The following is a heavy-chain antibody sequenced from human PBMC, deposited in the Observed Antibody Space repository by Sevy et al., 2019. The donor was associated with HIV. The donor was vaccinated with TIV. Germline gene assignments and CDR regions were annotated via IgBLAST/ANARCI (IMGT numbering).Heavy chain of an antibody. J-gene: IGHJ4*02. D-gene: IGHD2-8*01. CDR1: GYTFTSYA. V-gene: IGHV1-3*01. Sequence: ASVKVSCKASGYTFTSYAIHWVRQAPGQRLEWMGWINAGNGNTKYSQKFQGRVTITRDTSASTAYMELSSLRSEDTAVYYCARVRNPLIVLMVYAFDYWGQGTLVTVSS. CDR2: INAGNGNT. CDR3: ARVRNPLIVLMVYAFDY.